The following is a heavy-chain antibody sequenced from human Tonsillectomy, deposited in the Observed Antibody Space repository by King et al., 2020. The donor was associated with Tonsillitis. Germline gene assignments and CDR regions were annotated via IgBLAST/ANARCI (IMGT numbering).Heavy chain of an antibody. V-gene: IGHV3-23*01. CDR3: VKPPGTVPPGWFDP. D-gene: IGHD4-17*01. CDR2: ISSGGSA. Sequence: VQLLESGGGFLQPGGSVRLSCAASGFNFSAYAMNWVRQAPGKGLEWVSGISSGGSAHYADSVKGRVTLSRDNSKNTLYLQMNSLRVEDTALYYCVKPPGTVPPGWFDPWGQGTLVTVSS. J-gene: IGHJ5*02. CDR1: GFNFSAYA.